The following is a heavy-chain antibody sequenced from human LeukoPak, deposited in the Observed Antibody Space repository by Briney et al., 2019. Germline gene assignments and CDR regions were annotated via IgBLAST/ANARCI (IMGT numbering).Heavy chain of an antibody. CDR2: ISGSGGST. CDR3: AKDRSTTYYDILTVTDY. V-gene: IGHV3-23*01. J-gene: IGHJ4*02. D-gene: IGHD3-9*01. CDR1: GFTFSSYA. Sequence: PGGSLRLSCAASGFTFSSYAMSWVRQAPGKGLEWASAISGSGGSTYYADSVKGRFTISRDNSKNTLYLQMNSLRAEDTAVYYCAKDRSTTYYDILTVTDYWGQGTLVTVSS.